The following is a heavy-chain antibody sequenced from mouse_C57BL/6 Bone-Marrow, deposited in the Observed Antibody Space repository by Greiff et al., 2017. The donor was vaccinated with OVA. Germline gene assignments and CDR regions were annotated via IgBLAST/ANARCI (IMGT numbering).Heavy chain of an antibody. CDR2: ISSGGSYT. CDR1: GFTFSSYG. V-gene: IGHV5-6*02. Sequence: DVMLVESGGDLVKPGGSLKLSCAASGFTFSSYGMSWVRQTPDKRLEWVATISSGGSYTYYPDSVKGRFTISRDNAKNTLYLQMSSLKSEDTAMYYCARHSRSSYRFAYWGQGTLVTVSA. D-gene: IGHD1-1*01. CDR3: ARHSRSSYRFAY. J-gene: IGHJ3*01.